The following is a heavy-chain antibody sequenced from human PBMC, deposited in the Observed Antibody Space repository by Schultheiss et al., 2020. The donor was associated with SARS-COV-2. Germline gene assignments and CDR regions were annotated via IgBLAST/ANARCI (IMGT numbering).Heavy chain of an antibody. CDR1: GFTFSSYD. Sequence: GGSLRLSCAASGFTFSSYDMHWVRQATGKGLEWVSAIGTAGDTYYPGSVKGRFTISRDNAKNTLYLQMNSLRAEDTAVYYCARDVGYCSSTSCSVWGKGTTVTVSS. CDR2: IGTAGDT. D-gene: IGHD2-2*01. CDR3: ARDVGYCSSTSCSV. V-gene: IGHV3-13*01. J-gene: IGHJ6*04.